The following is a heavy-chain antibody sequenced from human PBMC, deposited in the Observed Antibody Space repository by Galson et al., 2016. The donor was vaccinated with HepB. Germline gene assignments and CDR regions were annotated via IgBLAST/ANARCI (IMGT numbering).Heavy chain of an antibody. CDR3: IKDISPGCLDY. J-gene: IGHJ4*02. D-gene: IGHD2-2*01. CDR2: IMRNSDTI. V-gene: IGHV3-9*01. Sequence: SLSLSCAASGFTLNDYAMHWLRLGQGKGLERVAGIMRNSDTIGYADAVKGRFTVSRDNAKHSLYLQMNSLRVEDTALSYCIKDISPGCLDYWGRGTPVTVSA. CDR1: GFTLNDYA.